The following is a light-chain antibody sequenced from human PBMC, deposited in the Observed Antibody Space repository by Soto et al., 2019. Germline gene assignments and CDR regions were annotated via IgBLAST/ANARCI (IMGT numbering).Light chain of an antibody. CDR3: LQDFSYPRT. CDR1: QGIRTD. CDR2: GAS. V-gene: IGKV1-6*02. Sequence: IRMTQSPSSLFASVGDRVTITCRASQGIRTDLGWYQQSPGKAPKVLIFGASTLQSGVPSRFSGSGSGTDFTLTISSLQPEDSATYYCLQDFSYPRTFGQGTKVDIK. J-gene: IGKJ1*01.